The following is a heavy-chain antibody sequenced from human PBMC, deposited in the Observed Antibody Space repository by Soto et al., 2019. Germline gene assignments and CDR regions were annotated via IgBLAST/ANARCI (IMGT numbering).Heavy chain of an antibody. CDR1: GYTFTSYG. CDR3: ARDFNDILTGSRGPYYYGMDV. D-gene: IGHD3-9*01. J-gene: IGHJ6*02. V-gene: IGHV1-18*01. Sequence: ASVKVSCKASGYTFTSYGISWVRQAPGQGLEWMGWISAYNGNTNYAQKLQGRVTMTTDTSTSTAYMELRSLRSDDTAVYYCARDFNDILTGSRGPYYYGMDVWGQGTTVTVS. CDR2: ISAYNGNT.